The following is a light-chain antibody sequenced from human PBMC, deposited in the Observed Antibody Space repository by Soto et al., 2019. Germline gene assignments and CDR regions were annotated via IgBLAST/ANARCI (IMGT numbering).Light chain of an antibody. J-gene: IGLJ1*01. CDR3: SSYTSGSLQV. V-gene: IGLV2-14*03. CDR1: SSDVGGYNY. CDR2: DVS. Sequence: QSALTQPASVSGSPGQSITISCTGTSSDVGGYNYVSWYQQHPGKAPKLMIYDVSNRPSGVSNRFSGSKSGNTASLTISGLQAEDEADYYCSSYTSGSLQVFGTGTKVTV.